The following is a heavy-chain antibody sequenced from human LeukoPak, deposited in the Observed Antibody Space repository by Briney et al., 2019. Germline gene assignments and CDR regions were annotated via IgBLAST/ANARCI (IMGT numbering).Heavy chain of an antibody. CDR2: INPNSGGT. CDR1: GYTFTGYY. Sequence: ASVKVSCRASGYTFTGYYMNWVRQAPGQGLEWMGWINPNSGGTNYAQKFQGRVTMTRDTSISTTYMELSRLRSDDAAVYYCARDYYDSSGYYLDYWGQGTLVTVSS. D-gene: IGHD3-22*01. CDR3: ARDYYDSSGYYLDY. V-gene: IGHV1-2*02. J-gene: IGHJ4*02.